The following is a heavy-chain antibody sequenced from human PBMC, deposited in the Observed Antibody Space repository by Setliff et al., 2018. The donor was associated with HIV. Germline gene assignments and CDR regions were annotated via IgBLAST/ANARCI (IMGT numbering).Heavy chain of an antibody. J-gene: IGHJ4*02. Sequence: PSETLSLTCTVSGGSISSGSYYWSWIRQPAGKGPEWIGRIHTSGTTYYNPSLKSRVTISVDTSKNQFSLKLSSVTAADTAVYYCARLSLSLVRGIINSGDRFFDYWGQGSLVTVSS. CDR3: ARLSLSLVRGIINSGDRFFDY. D-gene: IGHD3-10*01. V-gene: IGHV4-61*02. CDR1: GGSISSGSYY. CDR2: IHTSGTT.